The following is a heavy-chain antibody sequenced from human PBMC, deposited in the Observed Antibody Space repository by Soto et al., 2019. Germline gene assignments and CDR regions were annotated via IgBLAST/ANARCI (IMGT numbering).Heavy chain of an antibody. CDR3: ARDPIWTYTWNYARLNYLDP. CDR1: GGTFSSYA. J-gene: IGHJ5*02. V-gene: IGHV1-69*05. D-gene: IGHD1-7*01. Sequence: SVKVSCKASGGTFSSYAISWVRQAPGQGLELMGGIIPIFGTAKYSQKFEARVTLTRDTAASTAYMELNSLRSDDTAVYYCARDPIWTYTWNYARLNYLDPWGQGTLVTVSS. CDR2: IIPIFGTA.